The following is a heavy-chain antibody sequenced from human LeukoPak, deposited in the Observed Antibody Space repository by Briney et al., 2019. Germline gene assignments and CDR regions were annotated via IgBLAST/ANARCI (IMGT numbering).Heavy chain of an antibody. D-gene: IGHD3-10*02. CDR3: ARDSYMFGSDY. V-gene: IGHV3-21*01. CDR2: ISGGGGTI. J-gene: IGHJ4*02. Sequence: KPGGSLRLSCAASGFTFSSYAMNWVRQAPGKGLEWVSAISGGGGTIYYADSVKGRFTISRDNAKNSVFLQMNTLRAEDTAVYYCARDSYMFGSDYWGQGTLVTVSS. CDR1: GFTFSSYA.